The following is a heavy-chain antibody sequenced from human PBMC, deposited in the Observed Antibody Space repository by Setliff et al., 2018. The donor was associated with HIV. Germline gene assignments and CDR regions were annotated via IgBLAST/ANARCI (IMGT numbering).Heavy chain of an antibody. D-gene: IGHD3-3*01. Sequence: PGGSLRLSCAASGFTFSDHYMDWVRQAPGKGLEWVARTKNKAQSFTTEYAASVKGRFTISRDDSKNSLYLQMNSLQIEDTAVYFCTRDRRGSNSWSGYNGGFDYWGQGTLVTVSS. CDR2: TKNKAQSFTT. V-gene: IGHV3-72*01. J-gene: IGHJ4*02. CDR3: TRDRRGSNSWSGYNGGFDY. CDR1: GFTFSDHY.